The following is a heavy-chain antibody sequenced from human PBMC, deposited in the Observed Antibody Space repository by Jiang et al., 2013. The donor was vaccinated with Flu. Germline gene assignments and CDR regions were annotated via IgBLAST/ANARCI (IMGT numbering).Heavy chain of an antibody. D-gene: IGHD3-16*01. CDR2: IHSSGNT. Sequence: LLKPSETLSLTCAVYGGSFSGYYWSWIRQPPGKGLEWIGYIHSSGNTDFNPSLKSRVTISKDTSKNQFFLDLDSAAVADTAVYYCARQGVWGSFDAFDIWGQGTLVSVSS. V-gene: IGHV4-34*11. J-gene: IGHJ3*02. CDR1: GGSFSGYY. CDR3: ARQGVWGSFDAFDI.